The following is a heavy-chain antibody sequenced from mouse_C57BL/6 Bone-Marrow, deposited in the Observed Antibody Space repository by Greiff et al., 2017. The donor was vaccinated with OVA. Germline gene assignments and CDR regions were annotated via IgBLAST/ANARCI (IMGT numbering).Heavy chain of an antibody. CDR1: GYTFTDYY. CDR2: IYPGSGNT. J-gene: IGHJ2*01. D-gene: IGHD4-1*01. V-gene: IGHV1-76*01. CDR3: AVTGGFDY. Sequence: QVQLQQSGAELVRPGASVKLSCKASGYTFTDYYINWVKQRPGQGLEWIARIYPGSGNTYYNEKFKGKATLTAEKSSSTAYMQLSGLTSEDSAVYFCAVTGGFDYWGQGTTLTVSS.